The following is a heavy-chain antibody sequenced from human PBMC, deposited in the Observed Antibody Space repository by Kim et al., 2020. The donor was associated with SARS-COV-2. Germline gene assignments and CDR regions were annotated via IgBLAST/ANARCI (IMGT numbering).Heavy chain of an antibody. Sequence: GGSLRLSCAASEFTFSDFWMAWVRQAPGKGLEWVANISPDGSGKSYGESVKGRFIISRDNAKSSLYMEMNSLRGDDTAVYYCSRDSVGFVDFWGRGT. CDR2: ISPDGSGK. D-gene: IGHD2-15*01. CDR1: EFTFSDFW. V-gene: IGHV3-7*03. CDR3: SRDSVGFVDF. J-gene: IGHJ3*01.